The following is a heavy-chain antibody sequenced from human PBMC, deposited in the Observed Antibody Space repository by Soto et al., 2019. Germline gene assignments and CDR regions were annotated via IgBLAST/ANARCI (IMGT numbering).Heavy chain of an antibody. Sequence: PEGSLRLACAASAFTVSSHAMHWVRQAPGKGLEWVSGISYDGSNKYYADSVKGRFTISRDNSKNTLYLQMNSLRAEDTAVYYCARGPSSLTRFDYWGEGTLVTVSS. V-gene: IGHV3-30-3*01. CDR3: ARGPSSLTRFDY. D-gene: IGHD2-2*01. CDR2: ISYDGSNK. CDR1: AFTVSSHA. J-gene: IGHJ4*02.